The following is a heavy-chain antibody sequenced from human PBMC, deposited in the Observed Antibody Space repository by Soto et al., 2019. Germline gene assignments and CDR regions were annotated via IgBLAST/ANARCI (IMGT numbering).Heavy chain of an antibody. J-gene: IGHJ3*02. Sequence: GGSLRLSCAASGFTFDDYTMHWVRQAPGKGLEWVSLISWDGGSTYYADSVKGRFTISRDNSKNSLYLQMNSLRAEDTAVYYCARLPDGFAMIVVGAFDIWGQGTMVTVSS. CDR2: ISWDGGST. D-gene: IGHD3-22*01. V-gene: IGHV3-43*01. CDR1: GFTFDDYT. CDR3: ARLPDGFAMIVVGAFDI.